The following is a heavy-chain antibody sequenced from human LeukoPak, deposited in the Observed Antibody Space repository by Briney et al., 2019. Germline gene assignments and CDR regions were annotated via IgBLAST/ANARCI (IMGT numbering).Heavy chain of an antibody. CDR2: IYYSGST. Sequence: SETLSLTCAVSGYSISSGYYWSWIRQPPGKGLEWIGYIYYSGSTNYNPSLKSRVTISVDTSKNQFSLKLSSVTAADTAVYYCARVSSGWYYFDYWGQGTLVTVSS. V-gene: IGHV4-61*01. J-gene: IGHJ4*02. CDR3: ARVSSGWYYFDY. CDR1: GYSISSGYY. D-gene: IGHD6-19*01.